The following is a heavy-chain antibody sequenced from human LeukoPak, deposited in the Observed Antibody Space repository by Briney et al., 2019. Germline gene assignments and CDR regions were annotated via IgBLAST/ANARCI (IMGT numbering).Heavy chain of an antibody. CDR1: GFTFSTYG. J-gene: IGHJ6*03. CDR3: AKKPDLWGRRGYYIDL. V-gene: IGHV3-30*02. D-gene: IGHD1-14*01. Sequence: GGSLRLSCAASGFTFSTYGMHWVRQAPGRGLEWVAFIQYDESIKYYADSVKGRFTISRDTSKNTLYLQMNSLRTDDTALYYCAKKPDLWGRRGYYIDLWGKGTTVTVSS. CDR2: IQYDESIK.